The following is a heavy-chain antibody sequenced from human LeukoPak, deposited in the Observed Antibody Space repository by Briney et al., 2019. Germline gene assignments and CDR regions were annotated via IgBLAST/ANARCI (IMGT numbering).Heavy chain of an antibody. CDR1: GFTFSSYW. Sequence: PGGSLRLSCAASGFTFSSYWMHWVRQAPGKGLVWVSRINSDGSSTSYADSVKGRFTISRDNAKNTLYLQMNSLRAEDTAVYYCARGGLYYYGSVPRYYYGMDAWGQGTTVTVSS. CDR2: INSDGSST. J-gene: IGHJ6*02. D-gene: IGHD3-10*01. CDR3: ARGGLYYYGSVPRYYYGMDA. V-gene: IGHV3-74*01.